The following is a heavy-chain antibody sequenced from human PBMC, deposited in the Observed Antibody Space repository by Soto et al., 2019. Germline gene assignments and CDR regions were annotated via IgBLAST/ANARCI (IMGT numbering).Heavy chain of an antibody. J-gene: IGHJ6*01. V-gene: IGHV3-74*02. CDR1: GFTFISYW. D-gene: IGHD3-16*02. CDR2: TNSDESSI. Sequence: DVQLEESGGGLVQPGGSLRLSCAASGFTFISYWMHWVRQVPGKGLVWVARTNSDESSIAYADSVKGRFTISRDNAKNMVYLEMNSLRAEDTAVYYCAKAQVMGVISAMDVWGRGTTVTVSS. CDR3: AKAQVMGVISAMDV.